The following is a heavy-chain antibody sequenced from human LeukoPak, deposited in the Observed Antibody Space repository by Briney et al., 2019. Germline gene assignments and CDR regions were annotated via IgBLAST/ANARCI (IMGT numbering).Heavy chain of an antibody. CDR2: ISSSSSYI. CDR3: ARWGIAAAYFDY. Sequence: GGSLRLSCAASGFTFSSYSMNWVRQAPGKGLEWVSSISSSSSYIYYADSVRGRFTISRDNARNSLYLQMNSLRGEDTAVYYCARWGIAAAYFDYWGQGTLVTVSS. V-gene: IGHV3-21*01. CDR1: GFTFSSYS. J-gene: IGHJ4*02. D-gene: IGHD6-13*01.